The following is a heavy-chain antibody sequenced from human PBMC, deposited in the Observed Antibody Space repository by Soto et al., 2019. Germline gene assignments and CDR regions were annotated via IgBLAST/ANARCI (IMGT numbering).Heavy chain of an antibody. CDR1: GFTFSSYA. CDR3: AKSEGSIAVAGNYYYGMDV. V-gene: IGHV3-23*01. CDR2: ISGSGGST. Sequence: EVQLLESGGGLVQPGGSLRLSCAASGFTFSSYAMSWVRQAPGKGLEWVSAISGSGGSTYYADSVKGRFTISRDNSKNTLYLQMNSLRAEDTAVYYCAKSEGSIAVAGNYYYGMDVWGQGTTVTVSS. D-gene: IGHD6-19*01. J-gene: IGHJ6*02.